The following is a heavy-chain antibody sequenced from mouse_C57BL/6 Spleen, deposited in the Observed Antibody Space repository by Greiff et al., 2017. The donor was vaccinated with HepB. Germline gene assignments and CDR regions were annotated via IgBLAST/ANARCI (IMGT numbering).Heavy chain of an antibody. CDR3: TRKDYYGRFAY. CDR1: GYTFTDYE. J-gene: IGHJ3*01. CDR2: IDPETGGT. V-gene: IGHV1-15*01. Sequence: VQLQQSGAELVRPGASVTLSCKASGYTFTDYEMHWVKQTPVHGLEWIGAIDPETGGTAYNQKFKGKAILTADKSSSTAYMELRSLPSEDSAVYYCTRKDYYGRFAYWGQGTLVTVSA. D-gene: IGHD1-1*01.